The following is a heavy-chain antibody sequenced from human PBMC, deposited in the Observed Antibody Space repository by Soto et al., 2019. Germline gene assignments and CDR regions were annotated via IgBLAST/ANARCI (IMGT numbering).Heavy chain of an antibody. CDR2: ISYDGSNK. J-gene: IGHJ4*02. Sequence: QVQLVESGGGVVQPGRSLRLSCAASGFTFSSYAMHWVRQAPGKGLEWVAVISYDGSNKYYADSVKGQFTISRDNYKNRLYLQMNSMRAEDTAVYYCARDPMGRYYGSGSYYFDYWGQGTLVTVSS. D-gene: IGHD3-10*01. CDR3: ARDPMGRYYGSGSYYFDY. CDR1: GFTFSSYA. V-gene: IGHV3-30-3*01.